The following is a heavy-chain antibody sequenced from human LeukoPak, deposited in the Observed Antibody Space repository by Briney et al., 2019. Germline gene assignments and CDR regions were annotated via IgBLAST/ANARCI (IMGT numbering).Heavy chain of an antibody. CDR2: INPKSGGT. J-gene: IGHJ4*02. CDR3: ASVYRDVTTQAFDY. Sequence: ASVKVSCKASGYTFTGYYMHWVRQAPGQGLEWMGRINPKSGGTNYTQKFEGRVTMTRDTSISTAYMELRRLRSDDTAVYYCASVYRDVTTQAFDYWGQGTLVTVS. D-gene: IGHD4-17*01. CDR1: GYTFTGYY. V-gene: IGHV1-2*06.